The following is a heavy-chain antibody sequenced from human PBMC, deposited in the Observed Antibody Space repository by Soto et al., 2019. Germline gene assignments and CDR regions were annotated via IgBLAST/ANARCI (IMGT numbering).Heavy chain of an antibody. V-gene: IGHV3-30-3*01. CDR3: AREATVVTLDY. CDR1: GFTFSSYA. Sequence: SLRLSCAASGFTFSSYAMHWVRQAPGKGLEWVAVISYDGSNKYYADSVKGRFTISRDNSKNTLYLQMNSLRAEDTAVYYCAREATVVTLDYWGQGTLVTVSS. J-gene: IGHJ4*02. CDR2: ISYDGSNK. D-gene: IGHD4-17*01.